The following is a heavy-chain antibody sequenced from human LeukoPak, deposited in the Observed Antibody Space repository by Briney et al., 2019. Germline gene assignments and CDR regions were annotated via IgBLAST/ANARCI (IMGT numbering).Heavy chain of an antibody. CDR2: ISSSGGST. V-gene: IGHV3-23*01. J-gene: IGHJ4*02. CDR1: GFTFSTYG. Sequence: PGGSLRLSCAASGFTFSTYGMSWVRQAPGKGLEWVSAISSSGGSTYYADSVKGRFTISRDSSENTLYLLMSSLRAEDTAVYYCAKGVYGYADYALLDYWGQGTLVTVSS. D-gene: IGHD2-2*01. CDR3: AKGVYGYADYALLDY.